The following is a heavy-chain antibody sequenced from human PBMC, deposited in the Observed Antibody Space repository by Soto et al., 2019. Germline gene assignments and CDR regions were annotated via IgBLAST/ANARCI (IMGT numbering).Heavy chain of an antibody. J-gene: IGHJ5*02. V-gene: IGHV1-8*01. D-gene: IGHD2-21*02. CDR3: ARVTYCGGDCYWPNWFDP. CDR2: MNPNSGNT. CDR1: GYTFTSYD. Sequence: ASVKVSCKASGYTFTSYDINWVRQATGQGLEWMGWMNPNSGNTGYAQKFQGRVTMTRNTSISTAYMEQSSLRSEDTAVYYCARVTYCGGDCYWPNWFDPWGQGTLVTVSS.